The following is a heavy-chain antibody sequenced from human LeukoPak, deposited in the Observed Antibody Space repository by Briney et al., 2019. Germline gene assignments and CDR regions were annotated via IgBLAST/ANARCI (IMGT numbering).Heavy chain of an antibody. Sequence: GESLKISCKGSGYSFTSYWIGWVRQAPGKGLEWMGGFDPEDGETIYAQKFQGRVTMTEDTSTDTAYMELSSLRSEDTAVYYCARDSIGTSLYPDYWGQGTLVTVSS. D-gene: IGHD2-2*01. CDR2: FDPEDGET. CDR3: ARDSIGTSLYPDY. CDR1: GYSFTSYW. V-gene: IGHV1-24*01. J-gene: IGHJ4*02.